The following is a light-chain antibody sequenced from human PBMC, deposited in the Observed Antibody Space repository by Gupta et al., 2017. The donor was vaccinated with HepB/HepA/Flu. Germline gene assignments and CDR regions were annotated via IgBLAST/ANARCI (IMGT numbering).Light chain of an antibody. V-gene: IGKV3-11*01. Sequence: EIVLTQSPATLSLSPGERATLSCRASQSVSNYLAWYQQKPGQAPRLLIYDASDRATGIPARFSGSGYGTDFTLTISSLEPEDSAVYYCQQRSNRPPLTFGGGTKMEIK. CDR1: QSVSNY. J-gene: IGKJ4*01. CDR3: QQRSNRPPLT. CDR2: DAS.